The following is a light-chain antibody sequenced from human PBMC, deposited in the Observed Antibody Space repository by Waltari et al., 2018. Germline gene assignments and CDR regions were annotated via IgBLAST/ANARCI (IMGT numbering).Light chain of an antibody. CDR1: SSDVGGYNY. Sequence: QSALTQPASVSGSPGQSITISCTGTSSDVGGYNYVSWYQQHPGKAPKLMIYDVRKRPSGVSSRFAGSKSGNTASLTISGLQAEDEADYYCSSYTSRGLYVFGTGTKVTVL. CDR2: DVR. CDR3: SSYTSRGLYV. V-gene: IGLV2-14*01. J-gene: IGLJ1*01.